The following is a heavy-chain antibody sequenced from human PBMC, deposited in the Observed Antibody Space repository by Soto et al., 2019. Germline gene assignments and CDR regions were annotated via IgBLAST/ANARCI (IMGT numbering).Heavy chain of an antibody. CDR2: IRSKANSYAT. CDR3: TTYTLYYDILTCYSHLDY. D-gene: IGHD3-9*01. J-gene: IGHJ4*02. Sequence: EVQLVESGGGLVQPGGSLKLSCAASGFTFSGSAMHWVRQASGKGLEWVGRIRSKANSYATAYAASVKGRFTISRDDSKNTAYLQMNSVKTEDTAVYYCTTYTLYYDILTCYSHLDYWGQGTLVTVSS. V-gene: IGHV3-73*02. CDR1: GFTFSGSA.